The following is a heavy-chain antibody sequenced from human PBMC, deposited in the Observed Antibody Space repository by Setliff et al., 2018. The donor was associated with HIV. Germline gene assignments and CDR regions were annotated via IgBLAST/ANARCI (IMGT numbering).Heavy chain of an antibody. CDR2: MNPNSGNT. CDR3: ARARRDSYDRGRRNHYYIDV. V-gene: IGHV1-8*02. J-gene: IGHJ6*03. D-gene: IGHD3-22*01. CDR1: GYTFSSYD. Sequence: ASVKVSCKASGYTFSSYDINWVRRATGQGLEWMGWMNPNSGNTGYAQKFQGRVTMTRDTSIGTAYMELNSLKFEDTAVYYCARARRDSYDRGRRNHYYIDVWGKGTPVTVSS.